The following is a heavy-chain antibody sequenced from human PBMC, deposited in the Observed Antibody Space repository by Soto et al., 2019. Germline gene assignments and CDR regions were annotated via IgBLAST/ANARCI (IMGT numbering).Heavy chain of an antibody. J-gene: IGHJ4*02. Sequence: GGSLRLSCAASGFSFSSLAMSWVRQAPGKGLEWVSGISGSGGSTYDADSVKGRFTISRDNSKNTLYLQMNSPRAEDTAVYYCAKGRYYYDSSGLDYWGQGTLVTAPQ. CDR2: ISGSGGST. D-gene: IGHD3-22*01. V-gene: IGHV3-23*01. CDR1: GFSFSSLA. CDR3: AKGRYYYDSSGLDY.